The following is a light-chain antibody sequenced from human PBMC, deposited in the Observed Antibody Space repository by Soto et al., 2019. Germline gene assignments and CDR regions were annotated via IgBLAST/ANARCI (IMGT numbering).Light chain of an antibody. CDR1: QSISSW. CDR2: DAS. CDR3: QQYNSYSPGLWT. J-gene: IGKJ1*01. Sequence: DIQMTQSPSTLSASVGDRVTITCRASQSISSWLAWYQQKPGKAPKLLIYDASSLESGVPSRCSGSGSGTEFTLTISSLQPDDFATYYCQQYNSYSPGLWTFGQGTKVDIK. V-gene: IGKV1-5*01.